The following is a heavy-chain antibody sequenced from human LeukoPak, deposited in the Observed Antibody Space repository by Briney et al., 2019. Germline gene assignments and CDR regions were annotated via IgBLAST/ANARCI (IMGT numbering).Heavy chain of an antibody. V-gene: IGHV1-2*02. J-gene: IGHJ4*02. D-gene: IGHD6-19*01. CDR2: INPHSGGT. Sequence: ASVKVSCKASGYTFTSYGISWVRQAPGQGLEWMGWINPHSGGTKYAQKFQGRVTMTRDTSITTAYMEVSRLRSDDTAVYYCAREGPGSSGWFFDYWGQGTLVSVSS. CDR3: AREGPGSSGWFFDY. CDR1: GYTFTSYG.